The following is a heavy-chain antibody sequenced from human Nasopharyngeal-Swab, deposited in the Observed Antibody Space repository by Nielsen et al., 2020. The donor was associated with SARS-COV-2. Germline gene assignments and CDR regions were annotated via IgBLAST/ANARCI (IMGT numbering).Heavy chain of an antibody. CDR3: AHSQRVYCGSDCYIDDWFYYKMDV. V-gene: IGHV2-5*02. CDR1: GFSLTTTGVG. CDR2: IYWDDGK. Sequence: SGPTLVKPTQTPTLTCTFSGFSLTTTGVGVGWIRQPPGKALEWLALIYWDDGKRYTPSLKNRLTITKDTSKNRVVLTMTNLDPVDTATYYCAHSQRVYCGSDCYIDDWFYYKMDVWGQGTTVTVSS. J-gene: IGHJ6*02. D-gene: IGHD2-21*02.